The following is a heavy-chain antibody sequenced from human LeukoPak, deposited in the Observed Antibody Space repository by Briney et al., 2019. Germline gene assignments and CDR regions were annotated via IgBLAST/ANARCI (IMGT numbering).Heavy chain of an antibody. CDR2: ISGSGGST. D-gene: IGHD3-10*01. Sequence: GGSLRLSCAASGSTFSSYAMSWVRQAPGKGLEWVSAISGSGGSTYYADSVKGRFTISRDNSKNTLYLQMNSLRAEDTAVYYCAKVGSGEYYFDYWGQGTLVTVSS. CDR1: GSTFSSYA. V-gene: IGHV3-23*01. J-gene: IGHJ4*02. CDR3: AKVGSGEYYFDY.